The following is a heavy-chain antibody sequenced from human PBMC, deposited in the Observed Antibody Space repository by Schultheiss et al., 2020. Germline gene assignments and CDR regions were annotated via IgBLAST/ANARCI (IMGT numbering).Heavy chain of an antibody. CDR3: ARVPEHYYYYYMDV. V-gene: IGHV1-69*13. J-gene: IGHJ6*03. D-gene: IGHD1-14*01. Sequence: SVKVSCKASGYTFTSYGISWVRQAPGQGLEWMGGIIPIFGTANYAQKFQGRVTITADESTSTAYMELSSLRSEDTAVYYCARVPEHYYYYYMDVWGKGTTVTVSS. CDR1: GYTFTSYG. CDR2: IIPIFGTA.